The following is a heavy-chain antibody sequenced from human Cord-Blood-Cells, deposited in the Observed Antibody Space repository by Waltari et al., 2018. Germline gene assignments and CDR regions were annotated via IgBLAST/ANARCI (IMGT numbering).Heavy chain of an antibody. CDR1: GGSFSGYY. V-gene: IGHV4-34*01. J-gene: IGHJ3*02. D-gene: IGHD1-26*01. CDR2: INHSGST. CDR3: ARREGYSGSRDAFDI. Sequence: VQLQQWGAGLLKPSENLSLTCAVYGGSFSGYYWTWIRQPPGKGLEWIGEINHSGSTSYSTCLRSRVPIAVDTSRNQVSLKRSSVTAADTAVYYCARREGYSGSRDAFDIWGQGTMVTVSS.